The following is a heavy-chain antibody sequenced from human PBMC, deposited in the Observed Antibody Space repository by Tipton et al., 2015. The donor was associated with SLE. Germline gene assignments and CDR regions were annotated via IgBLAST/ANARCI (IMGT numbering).Heavy chain of an antibody. D-gene: IGHD1-26*01. CDR2: IYHSGTT. CDR3: VRHQWGATHLDAFDI. Sequence: GLVKPSETLSLTCNVSGGSISSDYWNWIRQPPGKGLEWIGYIYHSGTTNYNPSLKSRVTISVDTSKNQFSLKLTSVTAADTAVYYCVRHQWGATHLDAFDIWGQGTMVTVSS. CDR1: GGSISSDY. V-gene: IGHV4-59*08. J-gene: IGHJ3*02.